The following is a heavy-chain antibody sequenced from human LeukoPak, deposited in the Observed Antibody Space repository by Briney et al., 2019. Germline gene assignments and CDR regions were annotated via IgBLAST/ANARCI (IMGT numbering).Heavy chain of an antibody. CDR3: ARSDCSSTSCPFYYYYYGMDV. CDR2: IYSGGST. J-gene: IGHJ6*02. CDR1: GLTVSSNY. D-gene: IGHD2-2*01. Sequence: GGSLRLSCAASGLTVSSNYMSWVRQAPGKGLEWVSVIYSGGSTYYADSVKGRFTISRDNSKNTLYLQMNSLRAEDTAVYYCARSDCSSTSCPFYYYYYGMDVWGQGTTVTVSS. V-gene: IGHV3-53*01.